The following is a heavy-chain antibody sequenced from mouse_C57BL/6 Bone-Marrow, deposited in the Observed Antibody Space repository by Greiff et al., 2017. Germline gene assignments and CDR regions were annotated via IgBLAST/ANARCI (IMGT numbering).Heavy chain of an antibody. J-gene: IGHJ4*01. CDR3: ATYDYYAMDY. V-gene: IGHV1-59*01. D-gene: IGHD6-5*01. CDR2: IDPSDSYT. Sequence: QVQLQQPGAELVRPGTSVKLSCKASGYTFTSYWMHWVKQRPGQGLEWIGVIDPSDSYTNYNQKFKGKATLTVDTSSSTAYMQLRSLTSEDSAVYYCATYDYYAMDYWGQGTSVTVSA. CDR1: GYTFTSYW.